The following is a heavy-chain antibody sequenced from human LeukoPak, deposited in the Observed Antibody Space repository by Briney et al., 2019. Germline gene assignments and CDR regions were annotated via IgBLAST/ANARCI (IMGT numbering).Heavy chain of an antibody. Sequence: PSETLSLTCAVYGGSFSGYYWSWIRQPPGKGLEWIGEINHSGSTNYNPSLKSRVTISVDTSKNQFSLKLSSVTAADTAVYYCARDNVLRYFDWLVNYYYGMDVWGQGTTVTVSS. D-gene: IGHD3-9*01. CDR1: GGSFSGYY. CDR3: ARDNVLRYFDWLVNYYYGMDV. J-gene: IGHJ6*02. V-gene: IGHV4-34*01. CDR2: INHSGST.